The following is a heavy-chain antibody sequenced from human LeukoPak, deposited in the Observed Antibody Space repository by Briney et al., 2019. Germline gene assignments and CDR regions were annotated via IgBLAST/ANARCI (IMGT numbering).Heavy chain of an antibody. D-gene: IGHD2-15*01. CDR1: GYTFTSYA. CDR2: INTNTGNP. Sequence: ASVKVSCKASGYTFTSYAMNWVRQAPGQGLEWMAWINTNTGNPTYAQGFTGRFVFSLDTSVSTAYLQISSLKAEDTAVYYCARGGYEGYCSGGSCCMDVWGQGTTVTVSS. J-gene: IGHJ6*02. V-gene: IGHV7-4-1*02. CDR3: ARGGYEGYCSGGSCCMDV.